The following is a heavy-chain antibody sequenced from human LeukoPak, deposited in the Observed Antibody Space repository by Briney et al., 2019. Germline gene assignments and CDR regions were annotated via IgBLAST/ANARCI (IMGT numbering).Heavy chain of an antibody. Sequence: GGSLRLSCVASGFTFSNSWMHWVRQAPGKGLVWVSRVNSDGKTTTYADSVKGRFTISRDNSKNTLDLQMNSLRAEDTAVYYCAKTNTGFWSGYFTFWGQGTLVTVSS. CDR2: VNSDGKTT. J-gene: IGHJ4*02. CDR1: GFTFSNSW. CDR3: AKTNTGFWSGYFTF. V-gene: IGHV3-74*01. D-gene: IGHD3-3*01.